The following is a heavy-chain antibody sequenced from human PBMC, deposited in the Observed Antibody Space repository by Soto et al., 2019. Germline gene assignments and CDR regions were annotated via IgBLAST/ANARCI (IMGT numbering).Heavy chain of an antibody. V-gene: IGHV4-4*02. CDR3: ARDPTIDYGGNYGLDY. CDR2: IYHSGST. J-gene: IGHJ4*02. D-gene: IGHD4-17*01. Sequence: PSETLSLTCAVSGGSISSSNWWSWVRQPPGKGLEWIGEIYHSGSTNYNPSLKSRVTISVDKSKNQFSLKLSSVTAADTAVYYCARDPTIDYGGNYGLDYWGQGTQVTVSS. CDR1: GGSISSSNW.